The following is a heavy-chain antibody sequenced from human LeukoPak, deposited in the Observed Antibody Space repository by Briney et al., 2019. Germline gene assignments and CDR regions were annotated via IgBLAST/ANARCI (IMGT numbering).Heavy chain of an antibody. Sequence: SQTLSLTCTVSGGSISSGDYYWSWIRQPPGKGLEWIGSIYYSGSTYYNPSLKSRVTISADTSKNQFSLKLSSVTAADTAVYYCARLLIAVAIYWGQGTLVTASS. CDR3: ARLLIAVAIY. CDR1: GGSISSGDYY. V-gene: IGHV4-39*01. CDR2: IYYSGST. D-gene: IGHD6-19*01. J-gene: IGHJ4*02.